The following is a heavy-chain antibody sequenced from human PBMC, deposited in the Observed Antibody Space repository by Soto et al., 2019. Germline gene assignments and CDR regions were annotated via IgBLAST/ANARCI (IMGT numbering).Heavy chain of an antibody. CDR1: GYTFTSYA. CDR2: ISAYNGNT. Sequence: ASVKVSCKASGYTFTSYAMHWVRQAPGQGLEWMGWISAYNGNTNYAQKLQGRVTMTTDTSTSTAYMELRSLRSDDTAVYYCAREGWGDYVGVLDYWGQGTLVTVSS. CDR3: AREGWGDYVGVLDY. D-gene: IGHD4-17*01. V-gene: IGHV1-18*01. J-gene: IGHJ4*02.